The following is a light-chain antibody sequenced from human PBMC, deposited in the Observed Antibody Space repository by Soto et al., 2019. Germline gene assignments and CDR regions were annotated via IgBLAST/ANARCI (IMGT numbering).Light chain of an antibody. Sequence: QSALTQPASVSGSPGQSITISCTGTSSDVGGYNYVSWYQQHPGKAPKLMIYDVDNRPSGVSNRFSGSKSGSTASLTISGLKAEDEADYYCSSYTSSSTLVFGGGTKLTVL. CDR2: DVD. CDR3: SSYTSSSTLV. CDR1: SSDVGGYNY. V-gene: IGLV2-14*03. J-gene: IGLJ2*01.